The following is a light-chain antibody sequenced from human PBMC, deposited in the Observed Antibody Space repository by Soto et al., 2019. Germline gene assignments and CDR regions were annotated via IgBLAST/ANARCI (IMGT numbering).Light chain of an antibody. J-gene: IGKJ1*01. CDR3: MQGTHWPWT. CDR2: EVS. Sequence: DVVMTQSPLSLPVTLGQPASISCRSSQSLIHSDGNTYLSWFQQRPGQSPRRLIYEVSDRDSGVPDRFTGSGSGTDCTLKISRVEAEDVGVYYCMQGTHWPWTFGQGTEVEIQ. V-gene: IGKV2-30*02. CDR1: QSLIHSDGNTY.